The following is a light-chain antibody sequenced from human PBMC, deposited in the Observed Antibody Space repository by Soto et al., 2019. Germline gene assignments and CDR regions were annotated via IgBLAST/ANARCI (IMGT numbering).Light chain of an antibody. J-gene: IGKJ2*01. Sequence: DIQMTQSPSSLSASVLDRVTITCRSSQSISSYFNWYQQKPGKAPKLLIYAASNLQSGVPSRFSGSGSGTDFTLTINSLQPEDFATYYCQQSYSTPPTFGQGTKWIS. CDR1: QSISSY. CDR2: AAS. V-gene: IGKV1-39*01. CDR3: QQSYSTPPT.